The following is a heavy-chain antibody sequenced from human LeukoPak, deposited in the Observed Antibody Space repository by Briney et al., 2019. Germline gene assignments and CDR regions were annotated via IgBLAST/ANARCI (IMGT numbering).Heavy chain of an antibody. CDR1: GFTFDDYG. J-gene: IGHJ6*03. CDR2: INWNGGST. V-gene: IGHV3-20*04. D-gene: IGHD6-13*01. Sequence: GGSLRLSXAASGFTFDDYGMSWVRQAPGKGLEWVSGINWNGGSTGYADSVKGRFTISRDNAKNSLYLQMNSLRAEDTALYYCARVSAGYYYYYYMDVWGKGTTVTVSS. CDR3: ARVSAGYYYYYYMDV.